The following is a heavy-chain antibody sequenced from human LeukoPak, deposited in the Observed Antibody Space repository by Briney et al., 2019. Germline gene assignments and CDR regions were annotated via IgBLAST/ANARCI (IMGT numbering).Heavy chain of an antibody. Sequence: SETLSLTCAVSVYSISSGHYWGWIRQPPGKGLEWIGSIHHSGRTYHNSSLKSRVTISVNTSKNQFSLRLSSVTAADTAVYYCTRHTYFYDSTGAYYFDYWGQGTLVTVSS. V-gene: IGHV4-38-2*01. CDR1: VYSISSGHY. CDR2: IHHSGRT. D-gene: IGHD3-22*01. CDR3: TRHTYFYDSTGAYYFDY. J-gene: IGHJ4*02.